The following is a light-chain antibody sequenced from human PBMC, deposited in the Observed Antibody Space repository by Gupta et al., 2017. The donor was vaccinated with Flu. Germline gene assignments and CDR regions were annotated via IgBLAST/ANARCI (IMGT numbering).Light chain of an antibody. V-gene: IGKV3-11*01. CDR2: DAS. CDR3: QQRNNKPIT. Sequence: EIVLTQSPATLSLSPGERATLSCRASQSASTYLAWYQQKPGQAPRLLIYDASNRATGIPARFSASGSGTDFTLTLTSLDPDDSAVYYCQQRNNKPITFGQGTRLEIK. CDR1: QSASTY. J-gene: IGKJ5*01.